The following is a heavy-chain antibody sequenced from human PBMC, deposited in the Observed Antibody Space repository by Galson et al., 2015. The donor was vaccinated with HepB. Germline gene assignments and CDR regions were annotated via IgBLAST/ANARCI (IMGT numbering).Heavy chain of an antibody. J-gene: IGHJ5*02. Sequence: PALVKPTQTLTLTCTVSGFSLSNARMGVSWIRQPPGKALEWLAHIFSNDEKSYSTSLKSRLTISKDTSKSQVVLTMTNMDPVDTATYYCARLPDKRWLRYFWFDPWGQGTLVTVSS. CDR1: GFSLSNARMG. CDR3: ARLPDKRWLRYFWFDP. CDR2: IFSNDEK. V-gene: IGHV2-26*01. D-gene: IGHD5-24*01.